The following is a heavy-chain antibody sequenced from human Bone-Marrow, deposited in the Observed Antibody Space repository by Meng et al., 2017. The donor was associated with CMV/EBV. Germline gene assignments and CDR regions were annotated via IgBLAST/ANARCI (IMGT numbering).Heavy chain of an antibody. CDR2: IRYDGTQK. D-gene: IGHD2-15*01. J-gene: IGHJ3*02. V-gene: IGHV3-30*02. CDR1: GFKFSNYG. Sequence: GGSLRLSCEGSGFKFSNYGLHWVRQAPGKGLEWVAFIRYDGTQKDYADSVKGRFIISRDNSKNTLYLQMNNLRTDDTAVYYCARAYHYCAGGSCYWFDAFDIWGQGTMVTVSS. CDR3: ARAYHYCAGGSCYWFDAFDI.